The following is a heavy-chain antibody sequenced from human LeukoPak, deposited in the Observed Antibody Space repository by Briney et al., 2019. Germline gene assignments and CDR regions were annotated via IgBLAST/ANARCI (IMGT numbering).Heavy chain of an antibody. J-gene: IGHJ4*02. CDR1: GFTFSSYG. V-gene: IGHV3-30*03. CDR3: ARGLRPYGDYRIVFDY. D-gene: IGHD4-17*01. CDR2: ISYDGSNK. Sequence: PGGSLRLSCAASGFTFSSYGMHWVRQAPGKGLEWVAVISYDGSNKYYADSVKGRFTISRDNSKNTLYLQMNSLRAEDTAVYYCARGLRPYGDYRIVFDYWGQGTLVTVSS.